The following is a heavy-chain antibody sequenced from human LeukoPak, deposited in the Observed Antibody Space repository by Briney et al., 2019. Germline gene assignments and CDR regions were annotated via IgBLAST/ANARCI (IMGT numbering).Heavy chain of an antibody. CDR1: GGSISSGSYY. J-gene: IGHJ4*02. V-gene: IGHV4-31*03. D-gene: IGHD3-16*01. CDR2: IYYSGTT. Sequence: KPSETLSLTCTVSGGSISSGSYYWSWTRQHPGKGLEWIGYIYYSGTTYYNPSLKSRITMSVDTSKNQFSLKLSSVTAADTAVYYCARGASRGGYWGQGTLVTVSS. CDR3: ARGASRGGY.